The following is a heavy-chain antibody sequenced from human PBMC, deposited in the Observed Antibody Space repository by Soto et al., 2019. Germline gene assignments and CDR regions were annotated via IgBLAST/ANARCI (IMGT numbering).Heavy chain of an antibody. V-gene: IGHV3-30-3*01. D-gene: IGHD3-3*01. CDR3: ARDEIRFSWAYGMDV. CDR1: GFTFSSYA. Sequence: QVQLVESGGGVVQPGRSLRLSCAASGFTFSSYAMHWVRQAPGKGLEWVAVISYDGSNKYSADSVKGRFTISRDNSKNTLHRQMNSLRAEDTAVYYSARDEIRFSWAYGMDVLGQGTTVTVSS. J-gene: IGHJ6*02. CDR2: ISYDGSNK.